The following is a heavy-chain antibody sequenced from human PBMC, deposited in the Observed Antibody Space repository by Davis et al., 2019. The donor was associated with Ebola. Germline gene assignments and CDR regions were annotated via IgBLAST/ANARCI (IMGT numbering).Heavy chain of an antibody. Sequence: GSLRLSCAVYGGSFSGYYWSWIRQPPGKGLEWIGYIYYSGSTNYNPSLKSRVTISVDTSKNQFSLKLSSVTAADTAVYYCATGGGNWERKDYWGQGTLVTVSS. CDR2: IYYSGST. J-gene: IGHJ4*02. V-gene: IGHV4-59*01. CDR3: ATGGGNWERKDY. D-gene: IGHD7-27*01. CDR1: GGSFSGYY.